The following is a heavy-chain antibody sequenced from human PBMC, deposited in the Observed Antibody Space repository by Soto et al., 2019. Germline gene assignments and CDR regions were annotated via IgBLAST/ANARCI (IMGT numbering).Heavy chain of an antibody. V-gene: IGHV3-33*01. CDR2: MWSDGGSR. CDR1: GFIFSTYG. J-gene: IGHJ4*02. D-gene: IGHD3-22*01. Sequence: QVQLVESGGGVVQPGRSLRLSCAASGFIFSTYGMHWVRQAPGRGLEWVAVMWSDGGSRYAESVEGRFTISRDNSRNTLYLQMNSLRLEDTAVYYCARDPPDDIRGYYSLDYWGQGTLVAVSS. CDR3: ARDPPDDIRGYYSLDY.